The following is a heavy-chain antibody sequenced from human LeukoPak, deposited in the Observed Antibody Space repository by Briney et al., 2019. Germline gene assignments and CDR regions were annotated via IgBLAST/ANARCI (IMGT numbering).Heavy chain of an antibody. V-gene: IGHV1-69*01. Sequence: SMKVSCKASGGTFSSYAISWVRQAPGQGLEWMGGIIPIFGTANYAQKFQGRVTITADESTSTAYMELSSLRSEDTAVYYCARDSGSYYSPGRHFDYWGQGTLVTVSS. CDR2: IIPIFGTA. CDR3: ARDSGSYYSPGRHFDY. CDR1: GGTFSSYA. D-gene: IGHD1-26*01. J-gene: IGHJ4*02.